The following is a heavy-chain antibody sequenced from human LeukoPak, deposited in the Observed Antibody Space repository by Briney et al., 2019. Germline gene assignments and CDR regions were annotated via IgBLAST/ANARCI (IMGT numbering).Heavy chain of an antibody. CDR3: ARDSSGYDRGPTYFDY. D-gene: IGHD5-12*01. V-gene: IGHV4-39*07. J-gene: IGHJ4*02. CDR1: GGSISSSSYY. CDR2: IYYSGST. Sequence: SETLSLTCTVSGGSISSSSYYWGWIRQPPGKGLEWIGSIYYSGSTYYNPSLKSRVTISVDTSKNQFSLKLSSVTAADTAVYYCARDSSGYDRGPTYFDYWGQGTLVTVSS.